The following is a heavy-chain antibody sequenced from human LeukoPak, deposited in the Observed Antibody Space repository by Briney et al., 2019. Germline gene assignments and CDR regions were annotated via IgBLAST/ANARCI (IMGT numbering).Heavy chain of an antibody. J-gene: IGHJ5*02. CDR3: AKGPYYDFWSGYGAGDWFDP. Sequence: GGSLRLSCAASGFTFSSYAMSWVRQAPGKGLEWVSAISGSGGSTYYADSVKGRFTISRDNSKNTLYLQMNSLRAEDTAVYYCAKGPYYDFWSGYGAGDWFDPWGQGTLVTVSS. D-gene: IGHD3-3*01. CDR2: ISGSGGST. V-gene: IGHV3-23*01. CDR1: GFTFSSYA.